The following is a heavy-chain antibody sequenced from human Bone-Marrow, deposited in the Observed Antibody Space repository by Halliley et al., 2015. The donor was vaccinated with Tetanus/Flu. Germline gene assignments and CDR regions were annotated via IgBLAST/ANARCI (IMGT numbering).Heavy chain of an antibody. J-gene: IGHJ4*02. CDR2: ISWNGGNI. D-gene: IGHD3-16*02. CDR1: GLTFDDYA. V-gene: IGHV3-9*01. Sequence: SLRLSCVASGLTFDDYAMHWVRLVPGKGLEWVSGISWNGGNIVYADSVKGRFTISRDNAKNSLYLQMNSLRVDDTALYYCAKDRTGYVWGNYPGGFDYWGQGTLVTVSS. CDR3: AKDRTGYVWGNYPGGFDY.